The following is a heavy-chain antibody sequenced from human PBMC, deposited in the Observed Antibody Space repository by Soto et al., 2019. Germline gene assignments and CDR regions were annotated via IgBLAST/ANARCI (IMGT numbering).Heavy chain of an antibody. CDR3: GKGGAAAGMENAY. J-gene: IGHJ4*02. CDR2: ISGSGGST. D-gene: IGHD6-13*01. Sequence: EVQLLESGGGLVQPGGSLRLSCAASGFTFSSYAMSWVRQAPGKGLEWVSAISGSGGSTYYADSVKGRFTISRDNSKKTLYLEMNSLRAEDTAVYYCGKGGAAAGMENAYWGQGTLVTVSP. CDR1: GFTFSSYA. V-gene: IGHV3-23*01.